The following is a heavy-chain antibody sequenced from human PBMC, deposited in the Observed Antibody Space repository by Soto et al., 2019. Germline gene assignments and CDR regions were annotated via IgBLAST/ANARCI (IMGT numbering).Heavy chain of an antibody. V-gene: IGHV1-69*01. J-gene: IGHJ6*02. Sequence: QVQLVQSGAEVKKPGSSVKVSCKASGGTFSSYAISWVRQAPGQGLEWMGGIIPIFGTANYAQKFQGRVTITADESTSTAYMELSSLRSEDTAVYYCARESDCSGGSCYYYYGMDVWGQGPTVTVSS. D-gene: IGHD2-15*01. CDR2: IIPIFGTA. CDR3: ARESDCSGGSCYYYYGMDV. CDR1: GGTFSSYA.